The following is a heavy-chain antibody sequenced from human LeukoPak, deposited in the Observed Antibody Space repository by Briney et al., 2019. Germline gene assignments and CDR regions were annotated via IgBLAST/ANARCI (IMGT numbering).Heavy chain of an antibody. V-gene: IGHV3-30-3*01. Sequence: GGSLRLSCAASGFTFSSYAMHWVRQAPGKGLEWVAVISYDGSNKYYADSVKGRFTISRDNSKNTLYLQMNSLRAEDTAVYYCARDKARGRYFDWKRTNYYFDYWGQGTLVTVSS. CDR1: GFTFSSYA. CDR3: ARDKARGRYFDWKRTNYYFDY. J-gene: IGHJ4*02. CDR2: ISYDGSNK. D-gene: IGHD3-9*01.